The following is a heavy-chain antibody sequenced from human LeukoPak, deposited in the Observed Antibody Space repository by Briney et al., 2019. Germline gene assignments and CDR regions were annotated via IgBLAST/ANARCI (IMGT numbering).Heavy chain of an antibody. J-gene: IGHJ4*02. CDR3: TTSYSSSSPLDY. CDR2: INPNSGGT. V-gene: IGHV1-2*02. D-gene: IGHD6-6*01. CDR1: GYTFTGYY. Sequence: ASVKVFCKASGYTFTGYYMHWVRQAPGQGLEWMGWINPNSGGTNYAQKFQGRVTMTRDTSISTAYMELSRLRSDDTAVYYCTTSYSSSSPLDYWGQGTLVTVSS.